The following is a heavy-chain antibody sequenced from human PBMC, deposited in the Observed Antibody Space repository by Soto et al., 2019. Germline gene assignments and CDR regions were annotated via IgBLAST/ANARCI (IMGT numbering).Heavy chain of an antibody. Sequence: GESLKISCKGSRYSFPTYWIGWVRQTPGKGLEWMGIIYPGDSDTRYSPSFQGQVTISADKYSTTAYLQWSTLKTSDSAIYYCARLEGDPHYSYGMRVWGQGTTVTVAS. J-gene: IGHJ6*02. D-gene: IGHD3-16*01. CDR2: IYPGDSDT. CDR3: ARLEGDPHYSYGMRV. CDR1: RYSFPTYW. V-gene: IGHV5-51*01.